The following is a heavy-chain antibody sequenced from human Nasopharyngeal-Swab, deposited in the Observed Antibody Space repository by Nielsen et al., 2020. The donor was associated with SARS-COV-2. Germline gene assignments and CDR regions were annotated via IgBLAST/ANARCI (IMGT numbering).Heavy chain of an antibody. D-gene: IGHD4-17*01. V-gene: IGHV4-61*01. Sequence: SETLSLTCTVSGGSVSSGSYYWSWIRQPPGKGLEWIGYIYYSGSTNYNPSLKSRVTISVDTSKNQFSLKLSSVTAADTAVYYCARVRYGDSTGYYYYMDVWGKGTTVTVSS. CDR1: GGSVSSGSYY. CDR2: IYYSGST. J-gene: IGHJ6*03. CDR3: ARVRYGDSTGYYYYMDV.